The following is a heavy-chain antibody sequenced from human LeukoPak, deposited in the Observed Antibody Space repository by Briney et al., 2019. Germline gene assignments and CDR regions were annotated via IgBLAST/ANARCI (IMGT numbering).Heavy chain of an antibody. D-gene: IGHD4-17*01. V-gene: IGHV4-4*02. J-gene: IGHJ4*02. CDR3: ASYTTVSGVYDY. CDR2: IYHSGST. Sequence: SGTLSLTCVVSGGSISSYNWWSWVRQPPGKGLEWIGEIYHSGSTNYNPSLKSRVTISVDTSKNQFSLKLSSVTAADTVVYYCASYTTVSGVYDYWGQGTLVTVSS. CDR1: GGSISSYNW.